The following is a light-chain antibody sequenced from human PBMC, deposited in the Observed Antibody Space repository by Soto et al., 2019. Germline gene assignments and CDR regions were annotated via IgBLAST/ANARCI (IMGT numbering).Light chain of an antibody. CDR2: DTN. J-gene: IGLJ2*01. V-gene: IGLV1-51*01. CDR1: SSNIGDNH. Sequence: QSVLTQPPSVSAAPGQRVSISCSGSSSNIGDNHVAWYQHLPGRAPKLLIYDTNKRPSGIPDRFSGSKSGTSATLGITGLQTGDEADYYSGTWDSSLSAVIFGGGTKVTVL. CDR3: GTWDSSLSAVI.